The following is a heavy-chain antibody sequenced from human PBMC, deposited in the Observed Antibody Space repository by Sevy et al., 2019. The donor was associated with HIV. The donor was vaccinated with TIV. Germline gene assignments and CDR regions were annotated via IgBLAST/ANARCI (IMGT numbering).Heavy chain of an antibody. Sequence: GGSLRLSCGAFGFTFSTYWMSWVRQAPGKGLEWVANIKQDGSGKYYLDSLKGRFTISRDNAKKSLYLQMNSLTAEDTAVYYCAREGVEADLGFDYWGQGTLVTVSS. D-gene: IGHD3-16*01. CDR3: AREGVEADLGFDY. CDR2: IKQDGSGK. V-gene: IGHV3-7*03. CDR1: GFTFSTYW. J-gene: IGHJ4*02.